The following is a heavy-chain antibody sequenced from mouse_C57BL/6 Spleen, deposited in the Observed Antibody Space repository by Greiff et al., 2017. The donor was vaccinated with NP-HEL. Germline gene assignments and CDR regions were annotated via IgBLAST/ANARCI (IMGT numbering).Heavy chain of an antibody. CDR2: IYPGSGST. CDR1: GYTFTSYW. J-gene: IGHJ3*01. Sequence: QVQLQQPGAELVKPGASVKMSCKASGYTFTSYWITWVKQRPGQGLEWIGDIYPGSGSTIYNEKFKSKATLTVDTSSSTAYMQLSSLTSEDAAVYYGARGYYGSSAWFAYWGQGTLVTVSA. V-gene: IGHV1-55*01. D-gene: IGHD1-1*01. CDR3: ARGYYGSSAWFAY.